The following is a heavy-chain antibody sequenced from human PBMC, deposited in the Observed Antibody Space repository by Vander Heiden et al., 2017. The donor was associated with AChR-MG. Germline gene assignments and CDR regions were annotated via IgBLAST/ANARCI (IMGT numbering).Heavy chain of an antibody. CDR1: GYTFTGYY. J-gene: IGHJ5*02. Sequence: QVQLVQSGAAVKKRGASVKVSCTASGYTFTGYYMDWGRQSPGQGLEWMGGMKPDSGVTNYAQKFQGRVTMTRDTSISTAYMELSRLRSDDTARYYCARLLFSAAYSSYPDWFDPWGQGTLVTVSS. CDR2: MKPDSGVT. CDR3: ARLLFSAAYSSYPDWFDP. D-gene: IGHD6-6*01. V-gene: IGHV1-2*02.